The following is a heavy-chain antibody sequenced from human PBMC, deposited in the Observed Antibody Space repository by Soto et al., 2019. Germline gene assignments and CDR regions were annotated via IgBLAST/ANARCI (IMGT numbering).Heavy chain of an antibody. CDR2: IIPIFGTA. V-gene: IGHV1-69*01. Sequence: QVQLVQSGAEVKKPGSSVKVSCKASGGTFSSYAISWVRQAPGQGLEWMGGIIPIFGTANYAQKFQGRVTITADESTSTAYMELSSLSSEDTAVYYCAGNIVVVVAATRGLDYNGMDVWGQGTTVTVSS. D-gene: IGHD2-15*01. J-gene: IGHJ6*02. CDR3: AGNIVVVVAATRGLDYNGMDV. CDR1: GGTFSSYA.